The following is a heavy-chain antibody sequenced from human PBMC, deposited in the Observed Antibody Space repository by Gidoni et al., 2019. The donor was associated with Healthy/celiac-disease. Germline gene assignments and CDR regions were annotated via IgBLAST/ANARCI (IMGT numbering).Heavy chain of an antibody. CDR1: GGSISSYY. CDR3: ARMYYDFWSGYYEPPYYGMDV. Sequence: QVQLQESGPGLVKPSETLSLTCTVSGGSISSYYWSWIRQPPGKGLEWIGYIYYSGSTNYNPSLKSRVTISVDTSKNQFSLKLSSVTAADTAVYYCARMYYDFWSGYYEPPYYGMDVWGQGTTVTVSS. CDR2: IYYSGST. J-gene: IGHJ6*02. V-gene: IGHV4-59*01. D-gene: IGHD3-3*01.